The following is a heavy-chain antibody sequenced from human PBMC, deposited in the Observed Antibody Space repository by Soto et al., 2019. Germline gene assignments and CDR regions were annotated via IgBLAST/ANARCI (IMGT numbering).Heavy chain of an antibody. V-gene: IGHV4-30-2*01. CDR1: GGSISSGGYS. J-gene: IGHJ4*02. Sequence: PSETLSLTCAVSGGSISSGGYSWSWIRQPPGKGLEWIGYIYHSGSTYYNPALKSRVTISVDRSKNQFSLKLSSVTAADTAVYYCARCRAGYNEYHFDYWGQGTLVTVSS. CDR3: ARCRAGYNEYHFDY. D-gene: IGHD5-12*01. CDR2: IYHSGST.